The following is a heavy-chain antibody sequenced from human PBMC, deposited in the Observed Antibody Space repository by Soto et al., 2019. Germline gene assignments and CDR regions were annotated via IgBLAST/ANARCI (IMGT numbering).Heavy chain of an antibody. CDR1: GFTFSSYA. Sequence: EVQLLESGGGLVQPGGSLRLSCAAYGFTFSSYAMSWVRQAPGKGLEWVSAISGSGGSTYYADSVKGRFTISRDNSKNTLYLQMNSLRAEDTAVYYCAKYLFPYSSFDYWGQGTLVTVSS. J-gene: IGHJ4*02. V-gene: IGHV3-23*01. D-gene: IGHD6-19*01. CDR2: ISGSGGST. CDR3: AKYLFPYSSFDY.